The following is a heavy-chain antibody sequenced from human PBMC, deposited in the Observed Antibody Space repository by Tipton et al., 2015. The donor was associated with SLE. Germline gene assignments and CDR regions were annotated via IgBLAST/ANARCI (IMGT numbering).Heavy chain of an antibody. CDR2: ISGSGNTI. CDR3: ARDPFRGLAVAASAY. CDR1: GFTFSSYE. Sequence: SLRLSCAASGFTFSSYEMNWVRQAPGKGLEWVSYISGSGNTIYYADSVKDRFTISRDNAKNSLYLQMTSLRVEDTAVYYCARDPFRGLAVAASAYWGQGTLVTVSS. J-gene: IGHJ4*02. D-gene: IGHD6-19*01. V-gene: IGHV3-48*03.